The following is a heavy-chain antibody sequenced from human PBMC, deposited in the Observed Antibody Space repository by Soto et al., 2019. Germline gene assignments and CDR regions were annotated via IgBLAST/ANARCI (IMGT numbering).Heavy chain of an antibody. D-gene: IGHD3-9*01. Sequence: QITLKESGPTLVKPTQTLTLTCTFSGFSLTTSGVGVGWIRQTPGRAPEWLALIYWDGDERYSPSLKSRLTITKDAAGNQVVLTLADMDPVDTATYYCVHRVLRTFYGLVTTAAVYFDHWGQGALVTVSS. CDR3: VHRVLRTFYGLVTTAAVYFDH. CDR2: IYWDGDE. J-gene: IGHJ4*02. V-gene: IGHV2-5*02. CDR1: GFSLTTSGVG.